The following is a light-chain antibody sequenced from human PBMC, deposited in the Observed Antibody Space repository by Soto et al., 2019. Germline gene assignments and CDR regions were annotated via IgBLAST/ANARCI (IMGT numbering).Light chain of an antibody. V-gene: IGKV3-20*01. CDR3: QQYGSSQS. CDR2: GAS. Sequence: EIVLTQSPGTLSLSPGERATLSCRASQSVSSSYLAWYQQKPGQAPRLLIYGASSRATGITDRFSGSGSGTDFTLTISRLEPDDFAVYYCQQYGSSQSFGQGTKVEIK. CDR1: QSVSSSY. J-gene: IGKJ1*01.